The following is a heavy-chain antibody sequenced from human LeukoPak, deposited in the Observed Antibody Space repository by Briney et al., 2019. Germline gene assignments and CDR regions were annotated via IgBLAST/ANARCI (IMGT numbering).Heavy chain of an antibody. V-gene: IGHV4-59*01. D-gene: IGHD3-10*01. CDR2: IYYSGTT. J-gene: IGHJ4*02. CDR1: GGSISSYY. CDR3: ARGKVRGVRFDY. Sequence: SETLSLTCSVSGGSISSYYWTWIRQPPGKGLEWIGYIYYSGTTNYNPSLKSRVTISLDTSKNQFSLKLPSVTAADTAVYYCARGKVRGVRFDYWGQGTLVTVSS.